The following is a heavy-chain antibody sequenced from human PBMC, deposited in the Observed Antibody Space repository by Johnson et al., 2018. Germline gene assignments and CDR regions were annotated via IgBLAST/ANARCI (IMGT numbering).Heavy chain of an antibody. V-gene: IGHV4-34*01. J-gene: IGHJ6*02. D-gene: IGHD5-12*01. CDR3: ARGSGYDYYYNYYSMDV. CDR1: AGSFRGSY. Sequence: QVQLQQWGAGLLQPSETPALNCAVYAGSFRGSYWRWIRQPPRKGLEWSGEINHSGSTNYHPYRKSRVTIPVDTSKNHFPLKLNFVTAADTAVYCCARGSGYDYYYNYYSMDVWGQGTTVTVSS. CDR2: INHSGST.